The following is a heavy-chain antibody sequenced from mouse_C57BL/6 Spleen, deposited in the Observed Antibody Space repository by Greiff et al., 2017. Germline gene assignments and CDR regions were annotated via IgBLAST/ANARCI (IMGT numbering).Heavy chain of an antibody. CDR1: GYTFTRYW. D-gene: IGHD4-1*01. J-gene: IGHJ2*01. V-gene: IGHV1-7*01. CDR2: INPSSGYT. CDR3: AKYDWDEENY. Sequence: QVQLQQSGAELAKPGASGKPSCKASGYTFTRYWMHWVKQRPGQGLEWIGYINPSSGYTKYNQKFKDKATLTADKSSSTAYMQLSSLTYEDSAVYYCAKYDWDEENYGDRGTTLTVSS.